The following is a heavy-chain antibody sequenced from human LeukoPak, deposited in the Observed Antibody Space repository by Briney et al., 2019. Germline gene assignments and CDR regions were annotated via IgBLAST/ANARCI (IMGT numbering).Heavy chain of an antibody. Sequence: SETLSLTCTVSGGSFSGYFWSWIRQPPGKGLEWMGCVYYRGSTNYSPSLKSRVTMSLDTSKNQFSLKLSSVTAADTAVYYCAGAVAGWSIDYWGQGTLVTVSS. V-gene: IGHV4-59*01. J-gene: IGHJ4*02. D-gene: IGHD6-19*01. CDR2: VYYRGST. CDR3: AGAVAGWSIDY. CDR1: GGSFSGYF.